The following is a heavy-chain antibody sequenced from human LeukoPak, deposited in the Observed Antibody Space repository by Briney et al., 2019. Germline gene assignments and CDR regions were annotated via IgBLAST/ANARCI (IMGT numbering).Heavy chain of an antibody. D-gene: IGHD1-1*01. CDR2: IFQRGYS. CDR1: GYSISSGYY. V-gene: IGHV4-38-2*01. J-gene: IGHJ5*02. Sequence: ETLSLTCAVSGYSISSGYYWGWIRQPPGKGLQWIGSIFQRGYSYYNPSLESRVTISVDTSRNQFSLKLSSVTAADTAVYYCAGDKETTGNGRPNWFDPWGRGTLVTVSS. CDR3: AGDKETTGNGRPNWFDP.